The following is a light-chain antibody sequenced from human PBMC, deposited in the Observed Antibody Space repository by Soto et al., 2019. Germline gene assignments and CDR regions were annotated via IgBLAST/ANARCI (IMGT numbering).Light chain of an antibody. Sequence: EIVLTQSPGTLSLSPGERATLSCRASQSVSSSYLAWYQQKPGQAPRLLIYGASSRATGIPDRFSGSGSGTDFTLTISRLEPEDFAVYXXQQYGSSLLTFGGGTKVEIK. CDR3: QQYGSSLLT. CDR2: GAS. V-gene: IGKV3-20*01. J-gene: IGKJ4*01. CDR1: QSVSSSY.